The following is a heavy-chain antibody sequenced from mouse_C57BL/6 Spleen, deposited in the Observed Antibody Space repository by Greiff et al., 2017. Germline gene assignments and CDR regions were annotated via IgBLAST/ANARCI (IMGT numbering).Heavy chain of an antibody. Sequence: EVQLQQSGPELVKPGASVKISCKASGYSFTGYSMNWVKQSPEKSLEWIGEINPSTGGTTYNQKFKAKATLTVDKSSSTAYMQLKSLTSEDSAFYYGATGLKPQCYFDVWGTGTTVTVSS. D-gene: IGHD2-2*01. CDR2: INPSTGGT. CDR1: GYSFTGYS. J-gene: IGHJ1*03. V-gene: IGHV1-42*01. CDR3: ATGLKPQCYFDV.